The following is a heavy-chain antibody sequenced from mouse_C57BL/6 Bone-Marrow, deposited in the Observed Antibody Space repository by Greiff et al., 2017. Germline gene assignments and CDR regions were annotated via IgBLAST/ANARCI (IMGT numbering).Heavy chain of an antibody. CDR2: IDPEDGET. CDR1: GFNIKDYY. Sequence: VQLQQSGAELVKPGASVKLSCTASGFNIKDYYMHWVKQRTEQGLEWIGRIDPEDGETKYAPKFPGKATITADTSSNTAYLQLSSLTSEDTAVYYCASFYYGSSPFAYWGQGTLVTVSA. J-gene: IGHJ3*01. CDR3: ASFYYGSSPFAY. V-gene: IGHV14-2*01. D-gene: IGHD1-1*01.